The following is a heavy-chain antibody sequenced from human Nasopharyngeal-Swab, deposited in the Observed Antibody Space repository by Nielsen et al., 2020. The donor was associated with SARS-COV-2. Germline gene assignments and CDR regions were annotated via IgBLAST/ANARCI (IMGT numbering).Heavy chain of an antibody. CDR1: GGTFSSYA. CDR3: ARLGASSRMCTMIVVALYYFDY. D-gene: IGHD3-22*01. CDR2: IIPILGIA. Sequence: SVKVSCKASGGTFSSYAISWVRQAPGQGLEWMGGIIPILGIANYAQKFQGRVTITADKSTSTAYMELSSLRSEDTAVYYCARLGASSRMCTMIVVALYYFDYWGQGTLVTVSS. V-gene: IGHV1-69*10. J-gene: IGHJ4*02.